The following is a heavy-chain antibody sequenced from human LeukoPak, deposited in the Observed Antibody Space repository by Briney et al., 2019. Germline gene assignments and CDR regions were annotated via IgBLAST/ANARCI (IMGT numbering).Heavy chain of an antibody. CDR2: ISWNSGSI. Sequence: GRSLRLSCAASGFTFDDYALHWVRQAPGKGLEWVSGISWNSGSIGHADSVKGRFTISRDNAKNSLYLQMNSLRAEDMALYYCAKGGYYSNDLDYFDYWGQGTLVTVSS. CDR1: GFTFDDYA. D-gene: IGHD4-11*01. J-gene: IGHJ4*02. CDR3: AKGGYYSNDLDYFDY. V-gene: IGHV3-9*03.